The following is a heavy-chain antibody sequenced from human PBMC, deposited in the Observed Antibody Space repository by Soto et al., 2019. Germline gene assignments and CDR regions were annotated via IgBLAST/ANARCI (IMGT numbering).Heavy chain of an antibody. CDR3: ARDPYVVVPAPYFDY. CDR2: ISYDGSNK. D-gene: IGHD2-2*01. J-gene: IGHJ4*02. CDR1: GFTFSSYA. V-gene: IGHV3-30-3*01. Sequence: GGSLRLSCAASGFTFSSYAMHWVRQAPGKGLEWVAVISYDGSNKYYADSVKGRFTTSRDNSKNTLYLQMNSLRAEDTAVYYCARDPYVVVPAPYFDYWGQGTLVTVSS.